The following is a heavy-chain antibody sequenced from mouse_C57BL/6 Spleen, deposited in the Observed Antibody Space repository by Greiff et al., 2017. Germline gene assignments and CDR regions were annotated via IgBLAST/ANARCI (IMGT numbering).Heavy chain of an antibody. J-gene: IGHJ4*01. CDR2: IWTGGGT. CDR3: TRNNAMDY. CDR1: GFSLTSYA. Sequence: VQGVESGPGLVAPSQSLSITCTVSGFSLTSYAISWVRPPPGTGLEWLGVIWTGGGTNYNSALKFRLSISKDNSKIQVFLQMNSLLTDATARYSCTRNNAMDYWGQGTSVTVSS. V-gene: IGHV2-9-1*01.